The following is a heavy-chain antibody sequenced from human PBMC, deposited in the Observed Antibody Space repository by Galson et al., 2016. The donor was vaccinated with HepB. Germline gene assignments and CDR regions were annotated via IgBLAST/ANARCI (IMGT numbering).Heavy chain of an antibody. CDR2: INPAGSAK. V-gene: IGHV3-7*05. CDR1: GFTFSSSW. Sequence: SLRLSCAGSGFTFSSSWLGWVRQAPGRGLEWVANINPAGSAKYYVDSLKGRFTISRDNARTSLYLQMNSLGTEDTGVYYCARGGGHLDCWGQGTLVTVPS. D-gene: IGHD3-16*01. CDR3: ARGGGHLDC. J-gene: IGHJ4*02.